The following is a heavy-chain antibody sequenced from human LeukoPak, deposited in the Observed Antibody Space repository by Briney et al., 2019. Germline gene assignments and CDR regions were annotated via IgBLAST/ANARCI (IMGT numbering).Heavy chain of an antibody. CDR2: IIPIFGTA. D-gene: IGHD3-3*01. J-gene: IGHJ3*02. V-gene: IGHV1-69*13. CDR1: GGTFSSYA. Sequence: SVKVSCKASGGTFSSYAISWVRQAPGQGLEWMGGIIPIFGTANYAQKFQGRVTITADESTSTAYMELSSLRSEDTAVYYCARTLRFLEWHDAFDIWGQGTMVTVPS. CDR3: ARTLRFLEWHDAFDI.